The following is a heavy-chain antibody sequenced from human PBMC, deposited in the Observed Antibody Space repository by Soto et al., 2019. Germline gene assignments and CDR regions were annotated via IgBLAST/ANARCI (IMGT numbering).Heavy chain of an antibody. CDR1: GFTFSSYW. D-gene: IGHD1-1*01. CDR3: ARDFSGTTVPKSYYYYGMDV. V-gene: IGHV3-7*05. CDR2: IKQDGSEK. J-gene: IGHJ6*02. Sequence: EVQLVESGGGLVQPGGSLRLSCAASGFTFSSYWMSWVRQAPGKGLAWVANIKQDGSEKYYVDSVKGRFTISRDNAKNSLYLQMNSLRAEDTAVYYCARDFSGTTVPKSYYYYGMDVWGQGTTVTVSS.